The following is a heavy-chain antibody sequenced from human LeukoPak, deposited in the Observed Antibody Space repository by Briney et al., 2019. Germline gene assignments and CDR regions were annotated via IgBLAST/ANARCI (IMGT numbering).Heavy chain of an antibody. Sequence: GASVKVSCKASGYTFSSYDINWVRQATGQGPEWLGWMNPNSGNTGYAQRFQGRVTMTRNTSISTAYMELSSLRSEDTAVYYCATDKVVPAAIPGRYNYWGQGTLVTVSS. CDR1: GYTFSSYD. D-gene: IGHD2-2*02. J-gene: IGHJ4*02. V-gene: IGHV1-8*01. CDR3: ATDKVVPAAIPGRYNY. CDR2: MNPNSGNT.